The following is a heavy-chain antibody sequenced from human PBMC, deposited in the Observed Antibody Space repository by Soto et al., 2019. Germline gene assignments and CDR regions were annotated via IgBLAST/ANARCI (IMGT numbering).Heavy chain of an antibody. CDR3: ARDILAGYSSSDYYGMDV. D-gene: IGHD6-13*01. CDR2: IWYDGSNK. CDR1: GFTFSSYG. J-gene: IGHJ6*02. V-gene: IGHV3-33*01. Sequence: QVQLVESGGGVVQPGRSLRLSCAASGFTFSSYGMHWVRQAPGKGLEWVAVIWYDGSNKYYADSVKGRFTISRDNSKTTLYLQMNSLRAEDTAVYYCARDILAGYSSSDYYGMDVWGQGTTVTVSS.